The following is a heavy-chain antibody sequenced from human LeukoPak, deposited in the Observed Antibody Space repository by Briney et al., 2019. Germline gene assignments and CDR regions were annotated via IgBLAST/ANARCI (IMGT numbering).Heavy chain of an antibody. Sequence: SQTHSLTCAISGDSVSSNRAAWNWIRQSPSRGLEWLGRTYYRSKWYYDYAVSVKSRITINPDTSNNQFSLQLNSVTPEDTAVYYCVRDGEGGLDYFDYWGQGTLVTVSS. V-gene: IGHV6-1*01. CDR1: GDSVSSNRAA. D-gene: IGHD3-16*01. CDR2: TYYRSKWYY. CDR3: VRDGEGGLDYFDY. J-gene: IGHJ4*02.